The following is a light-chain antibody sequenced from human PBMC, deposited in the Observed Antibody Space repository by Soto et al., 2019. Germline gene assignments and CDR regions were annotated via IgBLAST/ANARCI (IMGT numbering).Light chain of an antibody. Sequence: AIQLTQSPSSLSASVGDRVTITCRASQGISSALAWYQQKPGKAPKLLIYDASSLESGVPSRFSGSGSGTDFTLTISSLQPEDFATYFWQQFNSYPLTFGQGTRLEIK. V-gene: IGKV1-13*02. J-gene: IGKJ5*01. CDR3: QQFNSYPLT. CDR2: DAS. CDR1: QGISSA.